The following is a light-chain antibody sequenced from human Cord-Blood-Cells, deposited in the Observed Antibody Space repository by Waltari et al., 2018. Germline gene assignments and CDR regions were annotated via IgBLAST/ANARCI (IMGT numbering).Light chain of an antibody. V-gene: IGLV2-23*03. CDR2: EGS. CDR3: CSYAGSSTFYV. CDR1: SSDVGSYTL. Sequence: QSALTQPASVSGSPGQSITISCTGTSSDVGSYTLVSWYQQHPGKAPKLKIYEGSKRPSGVSNRFSGSKSGNTASLTISGLQAEDEADYYCCSYAGSSTFYVFGTGTKVTVL. J-gene: IGLJ1*01.